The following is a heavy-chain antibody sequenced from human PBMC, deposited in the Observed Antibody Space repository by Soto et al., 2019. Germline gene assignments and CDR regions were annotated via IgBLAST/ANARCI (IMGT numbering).Heavy chain of an antibody. J-gene: IGHJ4*02. CDR3: ARVSVVVPAAMKY. CDR1: GYTFTSYA. D-gene: IGHD2-2*01. CDR2: INAGNGNT. Sequence: ASVKVSCKASGYTFTSYAMHWVRQAPGQRLEWMGWINAGNGNTKYSQKFQGRVTITRDTSASTAYMELSSLRSEDTAVYYCARVSVVVPAAMKYWGQGTLVTVS. V-gene: IGHV1-3*01.